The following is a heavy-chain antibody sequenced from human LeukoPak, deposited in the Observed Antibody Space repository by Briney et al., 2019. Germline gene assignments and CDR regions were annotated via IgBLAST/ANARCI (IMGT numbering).Heavy chain of an antibody. CDR3: ARGSVVVAATDNWFDP. V-gene: IGHV3-21*01. CDR2: ISTSSSYI. CDR1: GFTFRSYS. Sequence: GGTLRLSCAASGFTFRSYSMNWVRQAPGKGLEWVSSISTSSSYIHYADSVKGRFTISRDNAKNSLYLQMNSLRAEDTAVYYCARGSVVVAATDNWFDPWGQGTLVTVSS. D-gene: IGHD2-15*01. J-gene: IGHJ5*02.